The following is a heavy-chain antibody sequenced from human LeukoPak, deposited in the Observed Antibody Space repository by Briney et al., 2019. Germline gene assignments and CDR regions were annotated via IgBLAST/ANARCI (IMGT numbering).Heavy chain of an antibody. CDR3: ARDGQAELIEFDL. CDR1: GYTFTDYY. J-gene: IGHJ5*02. D-gene: IGHD3-16*01. V-gene: IGHV1-2*02. CDR2: INPNTGVT. Sequence: ASVKVSCKASGYTFTDYYMYWVRQAPGQGLEWMGWINPNTGVTKYAQNFQGRVTMTRDTSISTLYMELSSLTSDDTAVYYCARDGQAELIEFDLWGQGTLVTVSS.